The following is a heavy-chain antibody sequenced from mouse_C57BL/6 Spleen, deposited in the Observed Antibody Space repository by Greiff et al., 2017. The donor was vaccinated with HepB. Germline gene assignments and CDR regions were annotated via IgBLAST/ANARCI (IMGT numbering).Heavy chain of an antibody. Sequence: VKLMESGPELVKPGASVKLSCKASGYTFTSYDINWVKQRPGQGLEWIGWIYPRDGSTKYNEKFKGKATLTVDTSSSTAYMELHSLTSEDSAVYFCARKTTVVAVDWYFDVWGTGTTVTVSS. CDR1: GYTFTSYD. CDR3: ARKTTVVAVDWYFDV. CDR2: IYPRDGST. V-gene: IGHV1-85*01. D-gene: IGHD1-1*01. J-gene: IGHJ1*03.